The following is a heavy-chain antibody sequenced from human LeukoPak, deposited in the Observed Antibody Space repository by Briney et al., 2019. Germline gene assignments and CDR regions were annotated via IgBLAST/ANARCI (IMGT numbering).Heavy chain of an antibody. CDR3: ARDKPVPVPAGYTYRSPDY. CDR2: IYDSGNT. CDR1: GDSISNYC. D-gene: IGHD2-2*01. Sequence: SETLSLTCDVSGDSISNYCWSWIRQPAGKGLEWIGRIYDSGNTNYNPSLKSRVTMSVDTSKNQFSLRLTSVTAADTAVYYCARDKPVPVPAGYTYRSPDYWGQGILVTVSS. J-gene: IGHJ4*02. V-gene: IGHV4-4*07.